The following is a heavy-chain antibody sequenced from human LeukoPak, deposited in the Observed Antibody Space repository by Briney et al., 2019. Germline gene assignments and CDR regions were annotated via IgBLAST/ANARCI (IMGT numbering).Heavy chain of an antibody. CDR3: AREGGQGGPEYFQH. J-gene: IGHJ1*01. CDR2: ISGSGGVNT. CDR1: GFTFTNYA. Sequence: PGGSLRLSCAASGFTFTNYAMSWVRQAPGKGLEWVSAISGSGGVNTYYAESVKGRFTISRDNAKNSLYLQMNSLRADDTAVYYCAREGGQGGPEYFQHWGQGTLVTVSS. D-gene: IGHD3-16*01. V-gene: IGHV3-23*01.